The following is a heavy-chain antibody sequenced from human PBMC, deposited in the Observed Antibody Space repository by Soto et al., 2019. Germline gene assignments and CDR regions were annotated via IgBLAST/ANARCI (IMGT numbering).Heavy chain of an antibody. CDR2: ISGSGGST. Sequence: GGSLRLSCASSGFTFSSYAMSWVRQAPGKGLEWVSAISGSGGSTYYADSVKGRFTISRDNSKNTLYLQMNSLRAEDTAVYYCAKDLGCSSTSCYSYAFDIWGQGTTVTVSS. CDR3: AKDLGCSSTSCYSYAFDI. J-gene: IGHJ3*02. CDR1: GFTFSSYA. V-gene: IGHV3-23*01. D-gene: IGHD2-2*01.